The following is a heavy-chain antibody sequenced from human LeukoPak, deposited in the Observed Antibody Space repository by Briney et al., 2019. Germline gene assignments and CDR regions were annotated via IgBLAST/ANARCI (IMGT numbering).Heavy chain of an antibody. CDR2: ISYDGSNK. Sequence: PGGSLRLSCAASGFTFSSHGMHWVRQAPGKGLEWVAVISYDGSNKYYADSVKGRFTISRDNSKNTLYLQMNSLRAEDTAVYYCAKSAAAAPYYFDYWGQGTLVTVSS. CDR3: AKSAAAAPYYFDY. J-gene: IGHJ4*02. D-gene: IGHD6-13*01. V-gene: IGHV3-30*18. CDR1: GFTFSSHG.